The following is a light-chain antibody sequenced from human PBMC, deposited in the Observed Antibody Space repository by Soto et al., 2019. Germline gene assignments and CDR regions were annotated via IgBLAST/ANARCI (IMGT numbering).Light chain of an antibody. Sequence: DIQLTQSPSFLSASVGDRVTITCRASPGISNYLAWYQPKPGKAPNLLINAASTRQSGDPSRFIGSGSGTEFTLTKSSLQLEDFETYYWEQFCSYPNTFGPETRLDIK. CDR2: AAS. V-gene: IGKV1-9*01. CDR3: EQFCSYPNT. CDR1: PGISNY. J-gene: IGKJ5*01.